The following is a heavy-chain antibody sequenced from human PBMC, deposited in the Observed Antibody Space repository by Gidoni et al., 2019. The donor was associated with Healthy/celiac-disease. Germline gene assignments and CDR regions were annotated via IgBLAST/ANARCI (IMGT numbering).Heavy chain of an antibody. CDR1: GFTFSSYA. V-gene: IGHV3-23*01. Sequence: EVQLLESGGGLVQPGGSLRLSCAASGFTFSSYAMSWVRQVPGKGLEWVSASSGSGGSTYYADSVKGRFTISRDNSKNTLYLQMNSLRAEDTAVYYCAKAADSSGYYEHIDYWGQGTLVTVSS. D-gene: IGHD3-22*01. J-gene: IGHJ4*02. CDR3: AKAADSSGYYEHIDY. CDR2: SSGSGGST.